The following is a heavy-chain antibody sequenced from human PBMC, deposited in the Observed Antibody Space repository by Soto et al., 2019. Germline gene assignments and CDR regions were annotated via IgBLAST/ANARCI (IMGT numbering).Heavy chain of an antibody. D-gene: IGHD3-3*01. CDR2: ISYDGSNK. CDR1: GFTFSSYG. CDR3: AKDMEMATIFVYYYYGMDV. Sequence: GGSLRLSCAASGFTFSSYGMHWVRQAPGKGLEWVAVISYDGSNKYYADSVKGRFTISRDNSKNTPYLQMNSLRAEDTAVYYCAKDMEMATIFVYYYYGMDVWGPGTTVTVSS. J-gene: IGHJ6*02. V-gene: IGHV3-30*18.